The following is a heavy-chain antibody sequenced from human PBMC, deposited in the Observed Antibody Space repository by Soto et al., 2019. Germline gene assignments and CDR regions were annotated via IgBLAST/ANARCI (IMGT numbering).Heavy chain of an antibody. J-gene: IGHJ6*02. CDR3: ARDLTIVPATHPRLENYGMDV. D-gene: IGHD2-2*01. Sequence: ASVKVSCKASGYSFTSYGISWVRRAPGQGLEWMGWVSPYNGHTQFAQRFQGRVTMTTDTSTKTAYMELRNLRSDDTAHYYCARDLTIVPATHPRLENYGMDVWGQGTTVTVS. V-gene: IGHV1-18*01. CDR2: VSPYNGHT. CDR1: GYSFTSYG.